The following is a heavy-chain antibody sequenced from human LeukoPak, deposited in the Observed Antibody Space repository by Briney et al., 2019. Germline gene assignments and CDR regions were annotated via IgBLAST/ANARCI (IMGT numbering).Heavy chain of an antibody. V-gene: IGHV1-69*04. CDR1: GGTFSSYA. D-gene: IGHD5-24*01. J-gene: IGHJ4*02. Sequence: PVKVSCKASGGTFSSYAISWVRQAPGQGLEWMGRIIPILGIANYAQKFQGRVTITADKSTSTAYMELSSLRSEDTAVYYCAYVRGRRDGYIEFDYWGQGTLVTVSS. CDR3: AYVRGRRDGYIEFDY. CDR2: IIPILGIA.